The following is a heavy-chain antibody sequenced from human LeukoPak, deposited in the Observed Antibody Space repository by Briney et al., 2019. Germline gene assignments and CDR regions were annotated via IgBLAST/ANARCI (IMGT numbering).Heavy chain of an antibody. Sequence: SVKVSCKASGGTFSSYAISWVRQAPGQGLERMGGIIPIFGTANYAQKFQGRVTITADESTSTAYMELSSLRSEDTAVYYCARSTVDTAMVSPRSFDYWGQGTLVTVSS. CDR3: ARSTVDTAMVSPRSFDY. J-gene: IGHJ4*02. V-gene: IGHV1-69*13. CDR1: GGTFSSYA. D-gene: IGHD5-18*01. CDR2: IIPIFGTA.